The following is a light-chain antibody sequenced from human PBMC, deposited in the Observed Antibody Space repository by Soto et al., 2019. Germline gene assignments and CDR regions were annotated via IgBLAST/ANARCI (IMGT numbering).Light chain of an antibody. Sequence: ESVLTQSPGTLSLSPGERATLSCRASQSVSSQLAWYQQKPGQAPRLLIHGASSRASGTPDRFSGSGSGTDFTLTISRLEPEDFAVYYCQQYGSSPRTFGQGNKVDIK. CDR2: GAS. J-gene: IGKJ1*01. CDR3: QQYGSSPRT. V-gene: IGKV3-20*01. CDR1: QSVSSQ.